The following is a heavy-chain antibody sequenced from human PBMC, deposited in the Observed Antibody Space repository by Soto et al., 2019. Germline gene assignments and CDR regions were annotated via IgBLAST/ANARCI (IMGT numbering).Heavy chain of an antibody. CDR3: ASYDILTGYYGSLDY. D-gene: IGHD3-9*01. V-gene: IGHV3-74*01. Sequence: PGGSLRLSCGASGFTFSGYWMHWVRQVPGKGLVWVSRINSDGSSTSYADSVKGRFTISRDNAKNTLYLQMNSLRAEDTAVYYCASYDILTGYYGSLDYWGQGTLVTVSS. CDR1: GFTFSGYW. CDR2: INSDGSST. J-gene: IGHJ4*02.